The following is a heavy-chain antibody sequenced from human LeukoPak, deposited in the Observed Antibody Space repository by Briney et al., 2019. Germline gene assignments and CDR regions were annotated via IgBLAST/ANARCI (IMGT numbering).Heavy chain of an antibody. CDR1: GFTFSIHW. Sequence: PGGSLRLSCVASGFTFSIHWMSWVRQAPGRGPEWLAIIKEDGSVICDVVSVRGRFTISRDNAKNSLYLQMNSLRAEDTAVYYCARGAGRQQLEQNYWGQGNLVTVSS. CDR3: ARGAGRQQLEQNY. D-gene: IGHD6-13*01. CDR2: IKEDGSVI. V-gene: IGHV3-7*01. J-gene: IGHJ4*02.